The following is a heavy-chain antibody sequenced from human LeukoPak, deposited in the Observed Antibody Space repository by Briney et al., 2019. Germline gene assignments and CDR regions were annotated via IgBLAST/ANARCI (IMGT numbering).Heavy chain of an antibody. CDR2: IYYSGST. V-gene: IGHV4-59*08. D-gene: IGHD3-22*01. Sequence: PSETLSLTCTVSGGSISSYYWTWIRQPPGKGLEWIGYIYYSGSTNYNPSVKSRVTISVDTSKNQFSLKLSSVTAADTAVYYCARRLGVMNPFDYWGQGTLVAVSS. CDR3: ARRLGVMNPFDY. J-gene: IGHJ4*02. CDR1: GGSISSYY.